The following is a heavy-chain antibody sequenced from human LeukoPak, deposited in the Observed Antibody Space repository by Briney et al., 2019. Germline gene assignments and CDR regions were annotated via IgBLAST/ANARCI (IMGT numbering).Heavy chain of an antibody. V-gene: IGHV4-34*01. J-gene: IGHJ3*02. CDR2: INHSGST. CDR3: ARLPGLGAFDI. CDR1: GGSFSGYY. Sequence: SETLSLTCAVYGGSFSGYYWSWIRQPPGKGLEWIGEINHSGSTNHNPSLKSRVTISVDTSKNQFSLKLSSVTAADTAVYYCARLPGLGAFDIWGQGTMVTVSS. D-gene: IGHD1-14*01.